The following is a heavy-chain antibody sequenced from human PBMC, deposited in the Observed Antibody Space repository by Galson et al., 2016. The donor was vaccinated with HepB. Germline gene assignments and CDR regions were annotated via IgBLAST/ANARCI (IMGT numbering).Heavy chain of an antibody. J-gene: IGHJ4*02. V-gene: IGHV1-2*04. CDR1: GYTFTGYY. D-gene: IGHD3-22*01. Sequence: SVKVSCKASGYTFTGYYMHWVRQAPGQGLEWMGWVNPNTGGTKYAQKFQGSVTMTRDTSISTAYMELSRLRSDDTAVYYCARWYYYDTACYYRPYYFDYWGQGTLVTVSS. CDR3: ARWYYYDTACYYRPYYFDY. CDR2: VNPNTGGT.